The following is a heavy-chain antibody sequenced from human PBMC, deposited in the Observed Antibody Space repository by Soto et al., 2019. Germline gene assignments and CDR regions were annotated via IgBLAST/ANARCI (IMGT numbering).Heavy chain of an antibody. D-gene: IGHD3-3*01. J-gene: IGHJ5*02. CDR3: ARETRITIFGVVGWFDP. CDR2: INSDGSST. CDR1: GFTFSSYA. Sequence: GGSLRLSCAASGFTFSSYAMHWVRQAPGKGLVWVSRINSDGSSTSYADSVKGRFTISRDNAKNTLYLQMNSLRAEDTAVYYCARETRITIFGVVGWFDPWGQGTLVTVSS. V-gene: IGHV3-74*01.